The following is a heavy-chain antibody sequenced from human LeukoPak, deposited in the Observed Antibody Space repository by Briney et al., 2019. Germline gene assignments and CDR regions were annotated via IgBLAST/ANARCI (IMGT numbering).Heavy chain of an antibody. D-gene: IGHD3-22*01. V-gene: IGHV3-21*04. Sequence: GGSLRLSCAASGFTFSSYSMNWVRQAPGKGLEWVSSISSSSSYIYYADSVKGRFTISRDNAKNSLYLQMNSLRAEDTALYYCARENRGYYYDSSGYLDYYFDYWGQGTLVTVSS. CDR1: GFTFSSYS. J-gene: IGHJ4*02. CDR2: ISSSSSYI. CDR3: ARENRGYYYDSSGYLDYYFDY.